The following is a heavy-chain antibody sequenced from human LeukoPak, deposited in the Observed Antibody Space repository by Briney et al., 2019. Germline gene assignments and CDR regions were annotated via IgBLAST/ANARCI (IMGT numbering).Heavy chain of an antibody. J-gene: IGHJ2*01. D-gene: IGHD1-26*01. V-gene: IGHV3-23*01. CDR1: GFAFSSYA. CDR3: AKGDVVAATSSFFDL. Sequence: GGSLRLSCAASGFAFSSYAMSWVRQAPGTGLEWVSSICGSGTSTYYADSVKGRFTISRDNSKNTLYLQMNSLRAEDTAVYYCAKGDVVAATSSFFDLWGRGTLVTVSS. CDR2: ICGSGTST.